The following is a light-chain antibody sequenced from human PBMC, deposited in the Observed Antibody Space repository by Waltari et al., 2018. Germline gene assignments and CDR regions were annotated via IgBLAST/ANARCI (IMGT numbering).Light chain of an antibody. V-gene: IGLV1-51*02. J-gene: IGLJ7*01. CDR1: SSNIGNNY. Sequence: QSVLTQPPSVSAAPGQRVHISCSGGSSNIGNNYVSWYRQFPGTAPKLLSYEDSERPSGIPGRFSGSKSGTSATLDITGLQAGDEADYYCGTWDSSLSGAVFGGGTHLTVL. CDR3: GTWDSSLSGAV. CDR2: EDS.